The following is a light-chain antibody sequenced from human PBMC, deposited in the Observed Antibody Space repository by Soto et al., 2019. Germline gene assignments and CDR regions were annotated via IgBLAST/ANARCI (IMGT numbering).Light chain of an antibody. V-gene: IGLV1-40*01. CDR1: SSNIGARYD. CDR3: QSYDSSLSVV. Sequence: QLVLTQPPSVSGAQGQRVTISCTGSSSNIGARYDVHWYQQLPGTAPKLLIYGNSNRPSGVPDRFSGSKSGTSASLAITGLQAEDEADYYCQSYDSSLSVVFGGGTKLTVL. CDR2: GNS. J-gene: IGLJ2*01.